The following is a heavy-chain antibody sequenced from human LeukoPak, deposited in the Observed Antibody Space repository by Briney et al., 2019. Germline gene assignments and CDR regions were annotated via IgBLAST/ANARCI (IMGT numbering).Heavy chain of an antibody. CDR1: GGSISFYY. D-gene: IGHD5-18*01. J-gene: IGHJ4*02. CDR3: ARVTRGYSYGPLDH. Sequence: PSETLSLTCTVSGGSISFYYWSWIRQPPGKGLEWIGYLYYTGSTNYNPSLKSRVTISLDTSKNQFSLKVSSVTAADTAVYYCARVTRGYSYGPLDHWGQGILVTVSS. CDR2: LYYTGST. V-gene: IGHV4-59*01.